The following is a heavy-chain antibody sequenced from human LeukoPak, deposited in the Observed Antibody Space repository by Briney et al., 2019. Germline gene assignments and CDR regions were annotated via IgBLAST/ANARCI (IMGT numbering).Heavy chain of an antibody. CDR1: GFSFGDYG. Sequence: GGSLRLSCSASGFSFGDYGMTWVRQAPGKGLEWVGFIRSKRYDGTTEYAASVKGRFTISRDDSKSIAYLQMNSLKTEDTAVYYCTRGDYYASSGYYLLFDYWGQGTLVTVSS. D-gene: IGHD3-22*01. CDR3: TRGDYYASSGYYLLFDY. J-gene: IGHJ4*02. V-gene: IGHV3-49*04. CDR2: IRSKRYDGTT.